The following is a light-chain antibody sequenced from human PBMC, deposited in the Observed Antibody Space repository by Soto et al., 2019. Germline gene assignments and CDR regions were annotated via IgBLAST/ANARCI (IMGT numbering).Light chain of an antibody. J-gene: IGLJ2*01. V-gene: IGLV2-14*01. CDR3: SSYTSSSTLVV. Sequence: QSAPTQPASVSGSPGQSITVSCTGTSSDVGGYNYVSWYQQHPGKAPKLMIYEVSNRPSGVSNRFSGSKSGNTASLTISGLQAEDEADYYCSSYTSSSTLVVFGGETKLTVL. CDR1: SSDVGGYNY. CDR2: EVS.